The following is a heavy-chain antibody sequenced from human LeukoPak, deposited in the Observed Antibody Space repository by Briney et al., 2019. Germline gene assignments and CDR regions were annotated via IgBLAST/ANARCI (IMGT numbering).Heavy chain of an antibody. D-gene: IGHD3-9*01. J-gene: IGHJ4*02. V-gene: IGHV3-23*01. CDR1: GFPFSSYA. CDR3: AKHRPTLRYFDWLLYYFDY. Sequence: PGGSLRLSCAASGFPFSSYAMSWVRQAPGKGLEWVSAISGSGGSTYYADSVKGRFTISRDNSKNTLYLQMNSLRAEDTAVYYCAKHRPTLRYFDWLLYYFDYWGQGTLVTVSS. CDR2: ISGSGGST.